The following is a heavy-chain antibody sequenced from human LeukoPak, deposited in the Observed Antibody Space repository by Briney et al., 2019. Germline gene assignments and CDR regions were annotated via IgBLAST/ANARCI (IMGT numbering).Heavy chain of an antibody. CDR2: IYHSGST. D-gene: IGHD3-22*01. CDR3: ARDGYYYDSSGYYYYSEVLSSFDY. CDR1: GYSISSGYY. Sequence: SETLPLTCTVSGYSISSGYYWGWIRQPPGKGLEWIGSIYHSGSTYYNPSLKSRVTISVDTSKNQFSLKLSSVTAADTAVYYCARDGYYYDSSGYYYYSEVLSSFDYWGQGTLVTVSS. J-gene: IGHJ4*02. V-gene: IGHV4-38-2*02.